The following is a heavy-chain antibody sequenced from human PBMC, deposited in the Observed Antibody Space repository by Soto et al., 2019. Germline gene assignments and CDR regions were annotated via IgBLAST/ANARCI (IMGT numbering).Heavy chain of an antibody. Sequence: SETLSLTCTVSGGSISSGGYCWSWIRQHPGKGLEWIGYIYYSGSTYYNPSLKSRVTISVDTSKNQFSLKLSSVTAADTAVYYCARVIGYCTNGVCYRYFDYWGQGTLVTVSS. CDR2: IYYSGST. J-gene: IGHJ4*02. D-gene: IGHD2-8*01. CDR3: ARVIGYCTNGVCYRYFDY. CDR1: GGSISSGGYC. V-gene: IGHV4-31*03.